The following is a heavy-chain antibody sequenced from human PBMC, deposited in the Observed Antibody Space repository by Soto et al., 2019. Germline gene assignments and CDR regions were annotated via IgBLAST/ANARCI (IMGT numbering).Heavy chain of an antibody. CDR1: GFTFNTYG. CDR3: AKAFGDYTYYNGLDV. D-gene: IGHD4-17*01. J-gene: IGHJ6*02. CDR2: ISYDGNKK. Sequence: GGSLRLSCAASGFTFNTYGMHWVRQAPGKELEWVAVISYDGNKKRYADSVTGRFSISRDNSNNTLYLLMSSLGPEDTALYYCAKAFGDYTYYNGLDVWGQGTTVTVSS. V-gene: IGHV3-30*18.